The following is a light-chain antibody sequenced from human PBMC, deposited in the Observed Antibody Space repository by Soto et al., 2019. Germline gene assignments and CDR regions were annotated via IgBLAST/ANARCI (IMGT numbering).Light chain of an antibody. Sequence: QSVLTQPASVSGSPGQSITISCTGTSSDVGGYNYVSWYQQLPGKAPKLMIYEVSNRPSGVSDRFSGSKSDNTASLTISGLQAEDEADYYCSSYTASSTPHVLFGGGTQLTVL. V-gene: IGLV2-14*01. CDR3: SSYTASSTPHVL. CDR2: EVS. CDR1: SSDVGGYNY. J-gene: IGLJ2*01.